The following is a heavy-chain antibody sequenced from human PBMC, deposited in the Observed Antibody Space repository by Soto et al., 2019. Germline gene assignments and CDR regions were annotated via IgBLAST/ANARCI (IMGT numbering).Heavy chain of an antibody. CDR2: IKHDGSEK. J-gene: IGHJ6*02. V-gene: IGHV3-7*01. D-gene: IGHD1-1*01. Sequence: GGSLRLSCAASGFTFSSYWMSWVRQAPGKELEWVANIKHDGSEKTYVGSLKGRFTISRDNARNSLFLQMNSLRAEDTAVYYCARDLGRALVGFYYGLDVWGQGTKVTVSS. CDR1: GFTFSSYW. CDR3: ARDLGRALVGFYYGLDV.